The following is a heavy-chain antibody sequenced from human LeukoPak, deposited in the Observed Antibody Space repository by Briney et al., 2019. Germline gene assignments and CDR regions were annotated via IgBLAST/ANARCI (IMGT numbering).Heavy chain of an antibody. Sequence: GGSLRLSCAASGFTFSRYGMHWVRQAPGRGLVWVSRIKGDGTTTVYADSVKGRFTISRDNAKNTVYLQVNSLKDEDTGVYYCARDAAGLDYWGQGTLVAVSS. CDR2: IKGDGTTT. D-gene: IGHD1-14*01. J-gene: IGHJ4*02. CDR3: ARDAAGLDY. V-gene: IGHV3-74*01. CDR1: GFTFSRYG.